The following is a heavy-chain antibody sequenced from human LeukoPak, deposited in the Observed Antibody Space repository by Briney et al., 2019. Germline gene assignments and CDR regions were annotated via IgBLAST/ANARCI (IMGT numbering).Heavy chain of an antibody. CDR1: GGSISGGGYS. V-gene: IGHV4-30-2*01. CDR3: ARGPVSPKDYYYYYGMDV. D-gene: IGHD2-8*01. Sequence: SGTLSLTCAVSGGSISGGGYSWSWNRQPRGKGLEWIGYIYHSGSTYYNPSLKSRVTISVDRSKNQFSLKLSSVTAADTAVYYCARGPVSPKDYYYYYGMDVWGQGTTVTVSS. CDR2: IYHSGST. J-gene: IGHJ6*02.